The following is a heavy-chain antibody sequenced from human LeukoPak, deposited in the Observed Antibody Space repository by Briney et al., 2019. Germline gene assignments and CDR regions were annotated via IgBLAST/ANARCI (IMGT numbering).Heavy chain of an antibody. J-gene: IGHJ3*02. CDR1: GYTFTSCG. Sequence: ASVKVSCKASGYTFTSCGISWVRQAPGQGLEWMGWISAYNGNTNYAQKLQGRVTMTTDTSTSTAYMELRSLRSDDTAVYYCARDGGYFDWLLYDAFDIWGQGTMVTVSS. V-gene: IGHV1-18*01. CDR3: ARDGGYFDWLLYDAFDI. D-gene: IGHD3-9*01. CDR2: ISAYNGNT.